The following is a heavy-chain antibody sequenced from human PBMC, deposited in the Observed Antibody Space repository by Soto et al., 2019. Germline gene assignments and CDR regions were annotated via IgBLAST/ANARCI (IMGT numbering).Heavy chain of an antibody. CDR3: ARDMGSAMTTRMFDH. Sequence: QVLVQESGPGLVKPSQTLTLSCTVSGGSVDSGNHYWNWIRQPPGKGLEWIGYIYYGESTYYNPSLKSRATMSVDTSQSRFALRLTSVTAADTAVYYCARDMGSAMTTRMFDHWGQGTLVTVSS. CDR1: GGSVDSGNHY. D-gene: IGHD4-17*01. J-gene: IGHJ5*02. V-gene: IGHV4-30-4*01. CDR2: IYYGEST.